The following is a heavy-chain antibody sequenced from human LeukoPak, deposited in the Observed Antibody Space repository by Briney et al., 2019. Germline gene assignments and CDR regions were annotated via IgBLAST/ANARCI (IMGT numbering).Heavy chain of an antibody. CDR1: GYTFTGYY. D-gene: IGHD3-9*01. J-gene: IGHJ4*02. CDR3: ARVADILTGYYWGYFDY. Sequence: ASVKVSCKASGYTFTGYYMHWVRQAPGQGLEWMGWINPNSGGTNYAQKFQGRVTMTRDTSISTAYMELSRLRSDDTAVYYCARVADILTGYYWGYFDYWGQGTLVTVSS. CDR2: INPNSGGT. V-gene: IGHV1-2*02.